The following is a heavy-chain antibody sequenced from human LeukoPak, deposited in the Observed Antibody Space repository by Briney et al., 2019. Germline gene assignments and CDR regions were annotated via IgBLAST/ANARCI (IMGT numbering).Heavy chain of an antibody. CDR3: AKVGDYSNHWYGDVHFDI. CDR1: GGSFSGYY. CDR2: INHSGST. J-gene: IGHJ4*02. V-gene: IGHV4-34*01. D-gene: IGHD6-13*01. Sequence: SETLSLTCAVYGGSFSGYYWSWIRQPPGKGLEWIGEINHSGSTNYNPSLKSRVTISVDTSKNQFSLKLSSVTAADSAVYYCAKVGDYSNHWYGDVHFDIWGQGTLVAVSS.